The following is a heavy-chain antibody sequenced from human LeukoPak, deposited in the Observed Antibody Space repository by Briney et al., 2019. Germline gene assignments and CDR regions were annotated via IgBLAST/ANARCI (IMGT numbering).Heavy chain of an antibody. CDR2: INPNSGGT. CDR1: GYTLTGYY. V-gene: IGHV1-2*04. J-gene: IGHJ4*02. CDR3: ARADSSSWSPFDY. D-gene: IGHD6-13*01. Sequence: ASVKVSCKASGYTLTGYYMHWVRQAPGQGLEWMGWINPNSGGTNYAQKFQGWVTMTRDASISTAYMELSRLRSDDTAVYYCARADSSSWSPFDYWGQGTLVTVSS.